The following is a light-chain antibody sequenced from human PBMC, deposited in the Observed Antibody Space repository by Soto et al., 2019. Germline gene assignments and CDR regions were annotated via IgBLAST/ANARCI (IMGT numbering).Light chain of an antibody. Sequence: DIQMTQSPSSLSASVGDRVTITCRPSQSISNYLNWYQQKPGKAPKVLIYAASSLQSGVPSRFSGGGSGTHFTLAISSLQPEDFATYYCQQTYSTPLTFGGGTKVEI. V-gene: IGKV1-39*01. CDR2: AAS. J-gene: IGKJ4*01. CDR1: QSISNY. CDR3: QQTYSTPLT.